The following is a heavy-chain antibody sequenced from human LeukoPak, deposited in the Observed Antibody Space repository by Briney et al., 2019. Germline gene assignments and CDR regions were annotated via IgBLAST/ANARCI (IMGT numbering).Heavy chain of an antibody. Sequence: PSETLSLTCAVYGGSFSGYYWSWIRQPPGKGLEWIGEINHSGSTNYNPSLKSRVTISVDMSKNQFSLKLSSVTAADTAVYYCARFRRGYSGYPFDYWGQGTLVTVSS. D-gene: IGHD5-12*01. CDR3: ARFRRGYSGYPFDY. CDR1: GGSFSGYY. CDR2: INHSGST. V-gene: IGHV4-34*01. J-gene: IGHJ4*02.